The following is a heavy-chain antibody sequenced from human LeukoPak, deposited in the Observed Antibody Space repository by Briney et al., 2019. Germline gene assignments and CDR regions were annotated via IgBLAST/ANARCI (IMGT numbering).Heavy chain of an antibody. J-gene: IGHJ5*02. V-gene: IGHV4-34*01. D-gene: IGHD5-12*01. CDR3: ARHASGYESWFDP. CDR2: INNSGST. Sequence: SETLSLTCAVYGGSFSGSYWSWIRQSPEKGLEWIGEINNSGSTNYNPSLKSRVTISVDTSKNQFSLKLNSVTAEDTAVYYCARHASGYESWFDPWGQGTLVTVSS. CDR1: GGSFSGSY.